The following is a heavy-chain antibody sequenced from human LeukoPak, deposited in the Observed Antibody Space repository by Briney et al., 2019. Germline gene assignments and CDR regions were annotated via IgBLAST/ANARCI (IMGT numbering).Heavy chain of an antibody. CDR2: ISNDGNIK. D-gene: IGHD3-3*01. J-gene: IGHJ4*02. V-gene: IGHV3-30*18. CDR3: AKDYRPHDFWSGLVDY. CDR1: GFIFSTYG. Sequence: GGSLRLSCAASGFIFSTYGMHWVRQAPGKGLEWVATISNDGNIKYYVDSVKGRFTISRDNSKNTLYLQMNSLRAEDTAVYYCAKDYRPHDFWSGLVDYWGQGTLVTVSS.